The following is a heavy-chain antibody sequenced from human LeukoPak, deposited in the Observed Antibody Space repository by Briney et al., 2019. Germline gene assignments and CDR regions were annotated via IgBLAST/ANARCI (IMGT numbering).Heavy chain of an antibody. V-gene: IGHV1-46*01. CDR2: INPSGGST. Sequence: ASVKISCKASGYTFTGYCMHWVRQAPGQGLEWMGIINPSGGSTSYAQKFQGRVTMTRDMSTSTVYMELSSLRSEDTAVYYCARGSIVGATFDYFDYWGQGTLVTVSS. CDR1: GYTFTGYC. D-gene: IGHD1-26*01. CDR3: ARGSIVGATFDYFDY. J-gene: IGHJ4*02.